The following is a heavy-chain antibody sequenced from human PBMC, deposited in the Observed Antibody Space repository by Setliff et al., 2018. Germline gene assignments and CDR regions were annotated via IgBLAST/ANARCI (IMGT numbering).Heavy chain of an antibody. CDR1: GFTFSSYW. V-gene: IGHV3-7*03. D-gene: IGHD5-18*01. CDR3: ASGHRYGYLFEY. CDR2: IKRDGREI. Sequence: GGSLRLSCAASGFTFSSYWVSWVRQAPGKGLEWVANIKRDGREIYYVDSVKGRSTISRDNAKNSLYLQMNSLRAEDTAVYYCASGHRYGYLFEYWGQGTLVTVSS. J-gene: IGHJ4*02.